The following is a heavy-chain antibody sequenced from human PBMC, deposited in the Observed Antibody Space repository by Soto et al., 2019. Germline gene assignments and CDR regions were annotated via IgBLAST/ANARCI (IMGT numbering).Heavy chain of an antibody. CDR2: INHSGST. CDR3: ASGSFSPANYDFWSGPRRYFDY. J-gene: IGHJ4*02. Sequence: QVQLQQWGAGLLKPSETLSLTCAVYGGSFSGYYWSWIRQPPGQGLEWIGEINHSGSTNYNPSLKSRVTISVDTSKNQFSLKLSSVTAADTAVYYCASGSFSPANYDFWSGPRRYFDYWGQGTLVTVSS. V-gene: IGHV4-34*01. D-gene: IGHD3-3*01. CDR1: GGSFSGYY.